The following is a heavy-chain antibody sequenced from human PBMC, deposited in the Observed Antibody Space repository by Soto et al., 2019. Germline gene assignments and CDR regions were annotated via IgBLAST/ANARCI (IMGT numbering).Heavy chain of an antibody. J-gene: IGHJ3*01. CDR3: AKSLVTPSDAFDP. CDR2: ISDPGTST. CDR1: GFTFGDYA. D-gene: IGHD2-21*02. V-gene: IGHV3-23*01. Sequence: SGGSLRLSCAASGFTFGDYAMNWVRQAPGKGLEWISSISDPGTSTYYANSVKGRFSMSRDNSKNTLFLQMNRLRADDTAVYFCAKSLVTPSDAFDPWGRGTLVTVSS.